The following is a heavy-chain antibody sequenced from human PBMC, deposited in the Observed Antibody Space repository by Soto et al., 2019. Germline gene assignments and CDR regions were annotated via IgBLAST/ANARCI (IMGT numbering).Heavy chain of an antibody. CDR3: ARGRVSGSYSLFDS. CDR2: INPNSGNI. Sequence: ASVKVSCKASGNTFTSYDINWVRQATGHGLEWMGWINPNSGNIGYAQKFQGRVTMTRDTAIRTAYMEVSRLRSDDTAVYYCARGRVSGSYSLFDSWGKGTLVAVP. J-gene: IGHJ4*02. V-gene: IGHV1-8*01. CDR1: GNTFTSYD. D-gene: IGHD3-10*01.